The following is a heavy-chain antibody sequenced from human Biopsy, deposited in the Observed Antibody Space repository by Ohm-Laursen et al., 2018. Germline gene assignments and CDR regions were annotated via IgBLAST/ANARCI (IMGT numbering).Heavy chain of an antibody. CDR1: GYTFTSHD. Sequence: ASVKVSCKASGYTFTSHDINWVRQATGPGLEWMGWMSPNTGNTVYAQRFQDRVTMTSDTSTGTAYMELTSLTSDDTAVYFCARWETTLGRSLDSWGQGTLVAVSS. CDR2: MSPNTGNT. D-gene: IGHD1-26*01. V-gene: IGHV1-8*01. J-gene: IGHJ4*02. CDR3: ARWETTLGRSLDS.